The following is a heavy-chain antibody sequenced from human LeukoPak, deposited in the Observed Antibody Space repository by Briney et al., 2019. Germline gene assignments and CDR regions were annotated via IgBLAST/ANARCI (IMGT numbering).Heavy chain of an antibody. CDR3: ARSITSSWYGDFQH. CDR2: IYYSGIT. V-gene: IGHV4-59*01. J-gene: IGHJ1*01. D-gene: IGHD6-13*01. CDR1: GGSISSYY. Sequence: SETLSLTCTVSGGSISSYYWSWIRQSPGKGLEWIGYIYYSGITYYNPSLTSRVTISVDTSKNQFSLKLSSVTAADTAVYYCARSITSSWYGDFQHWGQGTLVTVSS.